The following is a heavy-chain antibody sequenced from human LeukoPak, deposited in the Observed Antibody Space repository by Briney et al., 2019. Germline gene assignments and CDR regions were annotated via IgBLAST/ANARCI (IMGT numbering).Heavy chain of an antibody. D-gene: IGHD3-3*01. V-gene: IGHV1-46*01. CDR1: GYTFTSYY. CDR2: INPSGGST. Sequence: ASVKVSCKASGYTFTSYYMHWVRQAPGQGLEWMGIINPSGGSTSYAQKFQGRVTMTRDTSTSTVYMELSRLRSDDTAVYYCARVKRDLDAFDIWGQGTMVTVSS. CDR3: ARVKRDLDAFDI. J-gene: IGHJ3*02.